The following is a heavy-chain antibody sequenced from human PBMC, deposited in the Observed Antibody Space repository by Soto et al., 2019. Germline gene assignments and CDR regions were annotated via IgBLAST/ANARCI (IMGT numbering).Heavy chain of an antibody. V-gene: IGHV1-69*12. CDR1: GGTFSSDS. J-gene: IGHJ4*02. Sequence: QVQLVQSGAEVKKPGSSVKVSCKASGGTFSSDSFSWVRQAPGQGLEWMGGIIPMFGTPIYAQKLQDRVTIPAAESTSTAYMQLSSLRSGDTAVDYCARSGGLDRDFNYWGQGSLVTVSS. CDR3: ARSGGLDRDFNY. D-gene: IGHD2-15*01. CDR2: IIPMFGTP.